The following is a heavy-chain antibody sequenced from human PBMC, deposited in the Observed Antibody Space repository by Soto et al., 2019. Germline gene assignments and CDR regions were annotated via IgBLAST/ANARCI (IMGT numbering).Heavy chain of an antibody. Sequence: ASVKVSCKASGYTFTSYGISWVRQAPGQGLEWMGWISAYNGNTHYAQKLQGRVTMTTETSTSTAYMELRSLRSDDTVVYYCAREGDSSGYYYAFDIWGQGTMVTVSS. CDR2: ISAYNGNT. D-gene: IGHD3-22*01. V-gene: IGHV1-18*01. J-gene: IGHJ3*02. CDR1: GYTFTSYG. CDR3: AREGDSSGYYYAFDI.